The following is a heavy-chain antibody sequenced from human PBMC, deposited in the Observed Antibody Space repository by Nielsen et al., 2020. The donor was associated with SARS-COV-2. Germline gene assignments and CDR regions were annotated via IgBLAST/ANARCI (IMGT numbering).Heavy chain of an antibody. CDR1: GDSISSGGYY. Sequence: SETLSLTCTVSGDSISSGGYYWSWIRQHPGKGLEWIGYIYYSGSTYYNPSLKSRVTISVDTSKNQFSLKLSSVTAADTAVYYCARGRWGMSIEISAFDIWGQGTMVTVSS. CDR3: ARGRWGMSIEISAFDI. D-gene: IGHD3-16*01. CDR2: IYYSGST. V-gene: IGHV4-31*03. J-gene: IGHJ3*02.